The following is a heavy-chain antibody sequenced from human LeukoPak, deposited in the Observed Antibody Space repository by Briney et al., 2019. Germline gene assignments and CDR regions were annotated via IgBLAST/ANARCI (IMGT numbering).Heavy chain of an antibody. J-gene: IGHJ4*02. CDR3: ARGLVTGD. CDR2: ISNGGSTI. D-gene: IGHD3-9*01. Sequence: GGSLRLSCAASGFTFSSYSMNWVRQAPGKGLEWVSYISNGGSTINYADSVKGRFTISRDNAKNSLYLQMNSLRAEDTAVYYCARGLVTGDWGQGTLVTVSS. V-gene: IGHV3-48*04. CDR1: GFTFSSYS.